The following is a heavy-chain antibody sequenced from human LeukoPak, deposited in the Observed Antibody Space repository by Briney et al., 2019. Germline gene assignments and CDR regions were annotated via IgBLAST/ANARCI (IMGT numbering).Heavy chain of an antibody. CDR2: IKPDGSEK. J-gene: IGHJ4*02. D-gene: IGHD3-22*01. V-gene: IGHV3-7*01. Sequence: GGSLRLSCAASGFRFSNYWMSWVRQAPGKGLEWVANIKPDGSEKYYVDSVKGRSTTSRDNAKNSLYLQMNSLRAEDTAVYYCARLGDSSGYYGFWGQGALVTVSS. CDR1: GFRFSNYW. CDR3: ARLGDSSGYYGF.